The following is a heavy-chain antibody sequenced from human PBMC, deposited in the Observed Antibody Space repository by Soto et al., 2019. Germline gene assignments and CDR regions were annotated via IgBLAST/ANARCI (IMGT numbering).Heavy chain of an antibody. CDR1: GYTFTSYY. CDR2: INPSGGST. D-gene: IGHD5-18*01. J-gene: IGHJ6*02. CDR3: ARAEGAAMEPYYYYGMDV. V-gene: IGHV1-46*01. Sequence: QVQLVQSGAEVKKPGASVKVSCKASGYTFTSYYMHWVRQAPGQGLEWMGIINPSGGSTSYAQKXQGRGTMTRDXXTXTXXMELSRLRSEDTAVYYCARAEGAAMEPYYYYGMDVWGQGTTVTVSS.